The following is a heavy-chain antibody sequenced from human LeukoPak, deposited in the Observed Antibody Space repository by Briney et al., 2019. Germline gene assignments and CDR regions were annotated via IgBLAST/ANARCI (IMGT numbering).Heavy chain of an antibody. CDR3: ATGANGSWDF. CDR2: ISPDGSTK. J-gene: IGHJ4*02. V-gene: IGHV3-7*03. Sequence: PGGSLRLSCAASGFTFSRSWLSWVPPTPGHGLERVANISPDGSTKYHMDSVKGRFTISRDHAKDSLYLEMSRLRDDDTAMYYCATGANGSWDFGGQGTLVTVSS. D-gene: IGHD6-13*01. CDR1: GFTFSRSW.